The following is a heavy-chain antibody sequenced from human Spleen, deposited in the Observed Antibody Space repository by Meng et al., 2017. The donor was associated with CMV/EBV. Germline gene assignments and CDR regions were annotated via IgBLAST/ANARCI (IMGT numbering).Heavy chain of an antibody. CDR1: GFTFSSFA. V-gene: IGHV3-64*02. CDR3: ARRYCRSSSCYFDY. Sequence: ASGFTFSSFAMHWVRQAPGKGLEYVSVISSNGGSTYYADSVKGRFTISRDNSKNTLYLQMGSLRAEDMAVYYCARRYCRSSSCYFDYWGQGTLVTVSS. CDR2: ISSNGGST. J-gene: IGHJ4*02. D-gene: IGHD2-15*01.